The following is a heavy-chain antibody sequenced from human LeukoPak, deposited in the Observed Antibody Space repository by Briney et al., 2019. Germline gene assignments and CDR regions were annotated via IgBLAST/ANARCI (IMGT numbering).Heavy chain of an antibody. D-gene: IGHD6-19*01. CDR2: ISESGGTT. CDR1: GFTFSSYW. Sequence: PGGSLRLSCAASGFTFSSYWMSWVRQAPGKGLEWVSSISESGGTTDYADSVKGRFTISRDNSKNTLYLQMNSLRAEDTAVYYCASQWLVNGWGQGTLVTVSS. V-gene: IGHV3-23*01. CDR3: ASQWLVNG. J-gene: IGHJ4*02.